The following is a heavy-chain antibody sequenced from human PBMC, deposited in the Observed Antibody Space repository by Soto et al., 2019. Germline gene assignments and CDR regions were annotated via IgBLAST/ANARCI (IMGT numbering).Heavy chain of an antibody. V-gene: IGHV1-3*01. Sequence: ASVKVCFKACGYPFTRYTMNLVRQAPGQRLEWMGWINPDNGNTKSSQKFQDRVIITRDTSASTAYMDLSSLRSGDTAVYYCARGIATGQLDPWGQGTMVTVSS. CDR2: INPDNGNT. J-gene: IGHJ5*02. CDR3: ARGIATGQLDP. CDR1: GYPFTRYT. D-gene: IGHD2-15*01.